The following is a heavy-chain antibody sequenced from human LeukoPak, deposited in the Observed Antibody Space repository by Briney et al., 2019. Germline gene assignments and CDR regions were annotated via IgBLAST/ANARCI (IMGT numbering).Heavy chain of an antibody. J-gene: IGHJ3*02. CDR2: ISSSGSTI. D-gene: IGHD3-22*01. CDR1: GFTFSSYE. V-gene: IGHV3-48*03. CDR3: AREGRITMIVDGAFDI. Sequence: GGSLRLSCAASGFTFSSYEMNWVRQAPGKGLEWVSYISSSGSTIYYADSVKGRFTISRDNAKNSLYLQMNSLRAEDTAVYYCAREGRITMIVDGAFDIWGQGTMVTVSS.